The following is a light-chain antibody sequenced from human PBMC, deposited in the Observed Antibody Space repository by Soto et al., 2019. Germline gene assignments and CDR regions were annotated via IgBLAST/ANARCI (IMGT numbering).Light chain of an antibody. CDR1: SSNIGAGND. CDR2: GNN. Sequence: QSVLTQPPSVSGAPGQRVTISCTGGSSNIGAGNDAQWYQQLPGTAPKLLIFGNNNRPSGVPDRFSGSKSGTSASLAISGLQAEDEADYYCQSYDSSLRGYVFGTGTKLTGL. CDR3: QSYDSSLRGYV. V-gene: IGLV1-40*01. J-gene: IGLJ1*01.